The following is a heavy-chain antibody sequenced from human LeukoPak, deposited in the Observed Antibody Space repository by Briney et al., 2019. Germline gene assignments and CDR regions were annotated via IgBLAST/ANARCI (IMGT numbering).Heavy chain of an antibody. CDR3: ARVGGDGSSSPYFDY. CDR2: IYYSGST. J-gene: IGHJ4*02. V-gene: IGHV4-59*01. Sequence: SETLSVICTVSGGSIRSYYWSWIRQPPGKGLEWIGYIYYSGSTNYNPSLKSRVTISVDTSKNQLSLKLSSVTAADTAVYYYARVGGDGSSSPYFDYWGQGTLVTVSS. D-gene: IGHD6-6*01. CDR1: GGSIRSYY.